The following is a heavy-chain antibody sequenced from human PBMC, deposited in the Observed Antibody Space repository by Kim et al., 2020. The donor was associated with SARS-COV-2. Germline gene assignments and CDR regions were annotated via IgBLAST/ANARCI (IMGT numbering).Heavy chain of an antibody. CDR1: GFTFSSYS. Sequence: GGSLRLSCAASGFTFSSYSMNWVRQAPGKGLEWVSYISSSSSTIYYADSVKGRFTISRDNAKNSLYLQMNSLRDEDTAVYYCASWDSQRSGKIRYFDQGLHDYWGQGTLVTVSS. V-gene: IGHV3-48*02. CDR3: ASWDSQRSGKIRYFDQGLHDY. CDR2: ISSSSSTI. D-gene: IGHD3-9*01. J-gene: IGHJ4*02.